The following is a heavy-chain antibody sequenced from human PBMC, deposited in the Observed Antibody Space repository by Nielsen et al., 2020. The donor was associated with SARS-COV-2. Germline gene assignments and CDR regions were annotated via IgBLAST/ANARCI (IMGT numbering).Heavy chain of an antibody. J-gene: IGHJ4*02. CDR1: GGSFSGCY. Sequence: SETLSLTCAVYGGSFSGCYWSWIRQPPGKGLEWIGYIYYSGSTNYNPSLKSRVTISVDTSKNQFSLKLSSVTAADTAVYYCARDSVGATTLSFDYWGQGTLVTVSS. CDR2: IYYSGST. CDR3: ARDSVGATTLSFDY. D-gene: IGHD1-26*01. V-gene: IGHV4-59*01.